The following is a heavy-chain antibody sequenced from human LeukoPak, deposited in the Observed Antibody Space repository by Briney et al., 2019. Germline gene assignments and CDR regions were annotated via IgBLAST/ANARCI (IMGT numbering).Heavy chain of an antibody. V-gene: IGHV3-53*01. CDR2: IYSGGST. CDR1: GFTFSSNY. J-gene: IGHJ4*02. CDR3: ARDQRRFGEFDY. Sequence: GGSLRLSCAASGFTFSSNYMSWVRQAPGKGLEWVSVIYSGGSTYYADSVKGRFTISRDNSKNTLYLQMNSLRAGDTAVYYCARDQRRFGEFDYWGQGTLVTVSS. D-gene: IGHD3-10*01.